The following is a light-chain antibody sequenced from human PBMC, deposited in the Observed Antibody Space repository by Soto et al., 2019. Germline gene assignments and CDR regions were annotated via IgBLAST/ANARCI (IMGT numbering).Light chain of an antibody. V-gene: IGLV2-14*01. CDR2: EVS. Sequence: QSALTQPASVSGSPGQSITIYCTGTSGDVGGYKFVSWYQQHPGKAPKLMIYEVSNRPSGVSSRFSGSKSGNTASLTISGLQAEDEADYYCAAWDDSLRGYVFGTGTKVTVL. CDR1: SGDVGGYKF. J-gene: IGLJ1*01. CDR3: AAWDDSLRGYV.